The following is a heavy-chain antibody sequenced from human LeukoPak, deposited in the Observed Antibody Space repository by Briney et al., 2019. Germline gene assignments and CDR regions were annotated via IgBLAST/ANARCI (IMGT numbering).Heavy chain of an antibody. V-gene: IGHV3-33*06. Sequence: GGSLRLSCAASGFTFSSYGMHWVRQAPGKGLEWVAVIWDDGSNKYYADSVRGRFTISRDNSKNTLYLQMNSLRAEDTAVYYCAKAGCSSTSCYLNYYYYMDVWGKGTTVTVSS. CDR1: GFTFSSYG. J-gene: IGHJ6*03. CDR2: IWDDGSNK. D-gene: IGHD2-2*01. CDR3: AKAGCSSTSCYLNYYYYMDV.